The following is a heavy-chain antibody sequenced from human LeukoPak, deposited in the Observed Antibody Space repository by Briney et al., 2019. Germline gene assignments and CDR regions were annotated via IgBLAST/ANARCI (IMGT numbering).Heavy chain of an antibody. CDR1: GGSISSSSYY. J-gene: IGHJ6*03. D-gene: IGHD6-13*01. CDR2: IYYSGST. Sequence: PSETLSLTCTVSGGSISSSSYYWGWIRQPPGKGLEWIGSIYYSGSTYYNPSLKSRVTISVDTFKNQFSLKLSSVTAADTAVYYCARDAAAAGTPYYYYYMDVWGKGTTVTVSS. CDR3: ARDAAAAGTPYYYYYMDV. V-gene: IGHV4-39*02.